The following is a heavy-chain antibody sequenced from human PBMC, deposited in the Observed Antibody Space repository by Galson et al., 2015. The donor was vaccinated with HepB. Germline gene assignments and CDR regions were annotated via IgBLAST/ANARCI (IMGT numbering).Heavy chain of an antibody. V-gene: IGHV7-4-1*02. CDR3: ARDDYSDYDDAFDI. CDR1: GYTFTTYA. J-gene: IGHJ3*02. CDR2: INTNTGNP. Sequence: SCKASGYTFTTYAMNWVRQAPGQGLEWMGWINTNTGNPTYAQGFTGRFVFSLDTSVSTAYLQISSLKAEDTAVYYCARDDYSDYDDAFDIWGQGTMVTVSS. D-gene: IGHD4-11*01.